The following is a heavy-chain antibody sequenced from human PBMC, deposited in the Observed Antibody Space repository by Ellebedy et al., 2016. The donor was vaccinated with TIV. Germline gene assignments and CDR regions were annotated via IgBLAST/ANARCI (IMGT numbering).Heavy chain of an antibody. Sequence: SLKISXAASGFTFDDYAMHWVRQAPGKGLEWVSGISWNSGSIGYADSVKGRFTISRDNAKNSLYLQMNSLRAEDTAVYYCARAYQLLHMDVWGKGTTVTVSS. J-gene: IGHJ6*03. V-gene: IGHV3-9*01. CDR3: ARAYQLLHMDV. CDR2: ISWNSGSI. CDR1: GFTFDDYA. D-gene: IGHD2-2*01.